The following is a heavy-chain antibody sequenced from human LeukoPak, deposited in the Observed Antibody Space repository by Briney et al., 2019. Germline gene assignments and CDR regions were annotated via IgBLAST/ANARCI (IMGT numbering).Heavy chain of an antibody. Sequence: GASVKVSCKASGGTFSSYAISWVRQAPGQGLEWMGGIIPIFGTANYAQKFQGRVTITADESTSTAYMELSSLRSDDTAVYYCARGVPGIVVEHPLVSFDYWGQGTLVTVSS. CDR1: GGTFSSYA. D-gene: IGHD3-22*01. V-gene: IGHV1-69*13. J-gene: IGHJ4*02. CDR3: ARGVPGIVVEHPLVSFDY. CDR2: IIPIFGTA.